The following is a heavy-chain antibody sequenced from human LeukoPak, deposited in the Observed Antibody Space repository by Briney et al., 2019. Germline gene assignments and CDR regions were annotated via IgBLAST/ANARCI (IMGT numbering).Heavy chain of an antibody. CDR1: GGSISSGSYY. J-gene: IGHJ5*02. CDR3: ARENGANWGLVDP. Sequence: SETLSLTCTVSGGSISSGSYYWSWIRQPAGKGLEWIGRIYTSGSTNYNPSLKSRVTISVDTSKNQFSLKLGSVTAADTAVYYCARENGANWGLVDPWGQGTLVTVSS. CDR2: IYTSGST. D-gene: IGHD7-27*01. V-gene: IGHV4-61*02.